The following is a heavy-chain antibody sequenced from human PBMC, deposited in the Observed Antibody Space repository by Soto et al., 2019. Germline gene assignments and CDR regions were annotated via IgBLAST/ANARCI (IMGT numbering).Heavy chain of an antibody. CDR2: ISYDGSNK. D-gene: IGHD3-9*01. J-gene: IGHJ6*02. CDR1: GFTFSSYG. V-gene: IGHV3-30*18. CDR3: AKDLEDYDILTGLEDYYYGMDV. Sequence: QVQLVESGGGVVQPGRSLRLSCAASGFTFSSYGMHWVRQAPGKGLEWVAVISYDGSNKYYADSVKGRFTISRDNSKNTLYLQMNSLRAEDTAVYYCAKDLEDYDILTGLEDYYYGMDVWGQGTTVTVSS.